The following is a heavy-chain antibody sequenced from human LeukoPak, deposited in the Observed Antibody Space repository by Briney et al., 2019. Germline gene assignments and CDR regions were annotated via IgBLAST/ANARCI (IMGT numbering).Heavy chain of an antibody. CDR2: LSHSGGSA. D-gene: IGHD3-9*01. CDR1: GLSFSTYV. J-gene: IGHJ4*02. Sequence: PGGSLRLSCAGAGLSFSTYVLSWVRQAPGKGLEWVSSLSHSGGSAYYTDSVKGRFTISRDNSKNTLYLHMNSLRVGDTAVYFCAKLGFLTGSFDSWGQGTLVSVSS. CDR3: AKLGFLTGSFDS. V-gene: IGHV3-23*01.